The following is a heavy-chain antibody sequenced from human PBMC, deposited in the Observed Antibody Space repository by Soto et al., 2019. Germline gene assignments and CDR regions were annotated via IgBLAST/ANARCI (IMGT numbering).Heavy chain of an antibody. Sequence: LRLSCAASGFTFSTYAMSWVRQAPGKGLEWVSAISTSVGSTYYTDSVKGRFTISRDNSKNTLYLQMNSLRAEDTAVYYCAKGGQSYDYWGQGTLVTVSS. J-gene: IGHJ4*02. D-gene: IGHD3-10*01. V-gene: IGHV3-23*01. CDR2: ISTSVGST. CDR1: GFTFSTYA. CDR3: AKGGQSYDY.